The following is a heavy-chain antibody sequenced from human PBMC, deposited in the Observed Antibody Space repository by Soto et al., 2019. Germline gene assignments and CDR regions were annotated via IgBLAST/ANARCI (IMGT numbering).Heavy chain of an antibody. CDR3: TKGATSNFDD. J-gene: IGHJ4*02. CDR2: VYPSDSDV. D-gene: IGHD3-16*01. Sequence: PGASLKISCQGSGYRFTSSWIGWVRQMPGKGLEWLGNVYPSDSDVRYSPSFEGRVTISADNSINTAYLHLLNLKASDTAIDDCTKGATSNFDDWGQGARVTV. CDR1: GYRFTSSW. V-gene: IGHV5-51*01.